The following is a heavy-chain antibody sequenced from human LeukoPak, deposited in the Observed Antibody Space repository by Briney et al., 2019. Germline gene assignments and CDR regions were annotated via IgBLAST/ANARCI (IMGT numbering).Heavy chain of an antibody. D-gene: IGHD3-10*01. V-gene: IGHV3-66*02. CDR1: GFTVISNY. J-gene: IGHJ4*02. Sequence: QSGGSLRLSCVVSGFTVISNYISWVRQAPGKGLEWVSIIQTGGGTSYADSVMGRFTISRDISKNTVYLQMNSLRPEDTAVYYCADPGVGYWGQGTLVTVSS. CDR3: ADPGVGY. CDR2: IQTGGGT.